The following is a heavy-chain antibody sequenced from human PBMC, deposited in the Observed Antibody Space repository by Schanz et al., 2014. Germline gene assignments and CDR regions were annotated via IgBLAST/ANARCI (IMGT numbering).Heavy chain of an antibody. J-gene: IGHJ5*02. CDR3: ARDRRRYCSTASCLHDNWFDP. Sequence: QVQLVQSGAELKNPGASVKVSCKASGYSFSAYYIHWMRQAPGQGLEWLGRFTHISQKFQGRVTMTRDTSSTTAYMELNSLRSDDTAVYYCARDRRRYCSTASCLHDNWFDPWGQGTLVIVSS. D-gene: IGHD2-2*01. CDR1: GYSFSAYY. V-gene: IGHV1-2*06. CDR2: FT.